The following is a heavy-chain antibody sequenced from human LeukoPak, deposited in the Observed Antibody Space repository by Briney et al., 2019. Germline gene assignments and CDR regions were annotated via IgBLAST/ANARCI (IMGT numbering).Heavy chain of an antibody. Sequence: SETLSLTCTVSGGSISSSSYYWGWIRQPPGKGLEWIGSIYYSGSTYYNPSLKSQVTISVDTSKNQFSLKLSSVTAADTAVYYCARDKNYGDYQYYFDYWGQGTLVTVSS. CDR2: IYYSGST. V-gene: IGHV4-39*07. CDR1: GGSISSSSYY. CDR3: ARDKNYGDYQYYFDY. D-gene: IGHD4-17*01. J-gene: IGHJ4*02.